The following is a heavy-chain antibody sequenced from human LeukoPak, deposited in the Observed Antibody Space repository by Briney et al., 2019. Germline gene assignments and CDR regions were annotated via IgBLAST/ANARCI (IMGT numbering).Heavy chain of an antibody. CDR2: TWGSSTSI. V-gene: IGHV3-48*01. Sequence: PGGSLRLSCLASGFTFGDYSMNWVRQAPGRGLEWISYTWGSSTSIYSADSVRSRFTISRDDAKNLLYLQMNSLRAEDTALYYCARDHNYAFDIWGQGTMVTVSS. D-gene: IGHD5-24*01. CDR3: ARDHNYAFDI. CDR1: GFTFGDYS. J-gene: IGHJ3*02.